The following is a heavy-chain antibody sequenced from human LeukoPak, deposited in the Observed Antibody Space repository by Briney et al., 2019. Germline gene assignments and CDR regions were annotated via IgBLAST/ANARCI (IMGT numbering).Heavy chain of an antibody. J-gene: IGHJ4*02. CDR1: GVSISSNLW. CDR2: IHHSGSV. V-gene: IGHV4-4*02. Sequence: SETLSLTCAVSGVSISSNLWWTWVRQPPGKGLEWIAEIHHSGSVNYNPSLKSRVTISVDKAKNQFSLNLNSVTAADTAVYYCARGGDRSFDYWGQGTLVTVSS. D-gene: IGHD3-10*01. CDR3: ARGGDRSFDY.